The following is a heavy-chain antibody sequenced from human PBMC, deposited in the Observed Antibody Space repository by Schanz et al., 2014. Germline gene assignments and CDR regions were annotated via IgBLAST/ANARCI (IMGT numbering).Heavy chain of an antibody. CDR2: ISVDGSQE. CDR1: GFTFSNYP. J-gene: IGHJ4*02. V-gene: IGHV3-30*04. CDR3: AREGDSSGYASSFGN. Sequence: QVQLVESGGGVVQPGRSLRLSCAASGFTFSNYPMHWVRQAPGKGLEWVAVISVDGSQERSADSVKGRFTISRDNSKNALYLEMSSLRSEDTAVYHCAREGDSSGYASSFGNWGQGTLVTVSS. D-gene: IGHD3-22*01.